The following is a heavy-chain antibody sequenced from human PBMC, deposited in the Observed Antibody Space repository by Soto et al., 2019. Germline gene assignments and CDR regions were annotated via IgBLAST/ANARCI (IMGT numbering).Heavy chain of an antibody. D-gene: IGHD3-22*01. CDR1: GGAISSGGYY. J-gene: IGHJ3*02. Sequence: SETLSLTCTVSGGAISSGGYYYNWIRQHSGKGLEWIGYIYYTGQTYYNPSLRSRLTISVDTSKNEVSLRLDSVTAADTAVYYCARARNYYDRGGYGAFGMWGQGTMVTVSS. CDR3: ARARNYYDRGGYGAFGM. CDR2: IYYTGQT. V-gene: IGHV4-31*03.